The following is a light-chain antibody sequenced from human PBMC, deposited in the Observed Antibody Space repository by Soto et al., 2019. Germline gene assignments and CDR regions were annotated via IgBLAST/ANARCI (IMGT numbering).Light chain of an antibody. V-gene: IGKV3-11*01. CDR3: QQRSNWPPVYT. Sequence: EIVLTQSPATLSLSPGERATLSCRASQSVSSYLAWYQQKTGQAPRLLIYDASNRATGIPARFSGSGSGTDFPLTISSLEPEDFAVYYCQQRSNWPPVYTFGQGTKLEIK. J-gene: IGKJ2*01. CDR1: QSVSSY. CDR2: DAS.